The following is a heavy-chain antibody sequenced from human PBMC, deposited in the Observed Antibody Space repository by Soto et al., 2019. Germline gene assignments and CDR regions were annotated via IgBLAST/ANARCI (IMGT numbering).Heavy chain of an antibody. Sequence: ASLKVSCKASGYTFTIYGISWVRQAPGQGLEWMGWISAYNGNTNYAQKLQGRVTMTTDTSTSTAYMELRSLRSDDTAVYYCARDSYCSGGSCYPDAFDIWGQGTMVTVSS. D-gene: IGHD2-15*01. CDR1: GYTFTIYG. J-gene: IGHJ3*02. CDR3: ARDSYCSGGSCYPDAFDI. CDR2: ISAYNGNT. V-gene: IGHV1-18*01.